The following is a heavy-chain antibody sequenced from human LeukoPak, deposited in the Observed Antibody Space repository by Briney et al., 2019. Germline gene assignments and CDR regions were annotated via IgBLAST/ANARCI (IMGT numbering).Heavy chain of an antibody. J-gene: IGHJ4*02. CDR2: VFYSGRT. D-gene: IGHD4-17*01. CDR1: GGSISSYY. CDR3: ARLSNDYGDYEGHY. Sequence: SETLSLTCTVSGGSISSYYWGWIRQPPGKGLEWIGTVFYSGRTYYNSSLQSRVTISVDTSKNQFSLRLSSVTPADTAIYYCARLSNDYGDYEGHYWGQGTLVTVSP. V-gene: IGHV4-39*01.